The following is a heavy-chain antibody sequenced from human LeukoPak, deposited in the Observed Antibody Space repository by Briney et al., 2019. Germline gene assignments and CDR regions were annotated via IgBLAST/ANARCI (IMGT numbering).Heavy chain of an antibody. J-gene: IGHJ4*02. CDR2: IYSGGST. D-gene: IGHD6-6*01. CDR3: ATSRSRIIDY. CDR1: GFTFSSNY. Sequence: GGSLRLSCAASGFTFSSNYMYWVRQAPGKGLEWVSVIYSGGSTYYADSVKGRFTISRDNSKNTLYPQINSLRAEDTAVYYCATSRSRIIDYWGQGTLVTVSS. V-gene: IGHV3-66*01.